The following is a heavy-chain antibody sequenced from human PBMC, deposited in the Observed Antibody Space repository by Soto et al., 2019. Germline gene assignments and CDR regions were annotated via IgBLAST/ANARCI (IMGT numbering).Heavy chain of an antibody. J-gene: IGHJ6*02. CDR1: GFPFSKYE. CDR2: ISNSGTTI. D-gene: IGHD6-19*01. V-gene: IGHV3-48*03. CDR3: ARDMGWGPITVAGQPYYNYGMDL. Sequence: PGGSLRLSCAASGFPFSKYEMNWVRQAPGKGLEWVSSISNSGTTISYADSVKGRFTISRDNAKNSLYLQMNSLRADDTAVYYCARDMGWGPITVAGQPYYNYGMDLWGQGTTVTVSS.